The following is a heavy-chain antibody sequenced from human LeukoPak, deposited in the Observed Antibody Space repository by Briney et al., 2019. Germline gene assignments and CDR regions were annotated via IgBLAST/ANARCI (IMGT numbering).Heavy chain of an antibody. D-gene: IGHD6-19*01. J-gene: IGHJ4*02. CDR3: ARDGFSSGWYPDY. V-gene: IGHV1-46*01. CDR2: INPSGGST. CDR1: GYTFTSYY. Sequence: ASVKVSCKASGYTFTSYYMHWVRQAPGQGLEWMGIINPSGGSTSYAQKFQGRVTMTRDTSASTAYMELSSLTSEDMAVYYCARDGFSSGWYPDYWGQGTLVTVSS.